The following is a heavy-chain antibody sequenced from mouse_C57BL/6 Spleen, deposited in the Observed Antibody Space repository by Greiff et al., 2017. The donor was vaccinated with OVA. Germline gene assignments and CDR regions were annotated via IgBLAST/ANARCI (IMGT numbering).Heavy chain of an antibody. CDR3: ARNFRYYGSSYGYVGV. V-gene: IGHV2-2*01. D-gene: IGHD1-1*01. CDR1: GFSLPSYG. Sequence: VMLVESGPGLVQPSQSLSITCTVSGFSLPSYGVHWVRQSPGKGLEWLGVIWRGGSTDYNAAFISRLSISKDNSKSQVFFKMNSLQADDTAIYYCARNFRYYGSSYGYVGVWGTGTTVTVSS. CDR2: IWRGGST. J-gene: IGHJ1*03.